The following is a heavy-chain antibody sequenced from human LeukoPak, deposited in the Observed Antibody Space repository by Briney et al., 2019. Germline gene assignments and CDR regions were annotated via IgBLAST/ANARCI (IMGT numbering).Heavy chain of an antibody. CDR3: ARGTEPYSSGWLAWYYFDY. CDR1: GFTVSSNY. Sequence: PGGSLRLSCAASGFTVSSNYMSWVRQAPGKGLEWVSVIYSGGSTYYADSVKGRFTISRDNSKNTLYLQMNSLRAEDTAVYYCARGTEPYSSGWLAWYYFDYWGQGTLVTVFS. J-gene: IGHJ4*02. CDR2: IYSGGST. D-gene: IGHD6-19*01. V-gene: IGHV3-66*01.